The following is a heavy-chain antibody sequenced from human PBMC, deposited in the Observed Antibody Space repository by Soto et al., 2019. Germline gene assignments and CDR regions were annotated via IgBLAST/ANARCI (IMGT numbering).Heavy chain of an antibody. CDR3: AREPLSSFPFDY. D-gene: IGHD2-15*01. CDR1: GGTFSSYT. Sequence: GASVKVSCKASGGTFSSYTISWVRQAPGQGLEWMGRIIPILGIANYAQKFQGRVTITADKSTSTAYMELSSLRSEDTAVYYCAREPLSSFPFDYWGQGTLVTVSS. J-gene: IGHJ4*02. V-gene: IGHV1-69*04. CDR2: IIPILGIA.